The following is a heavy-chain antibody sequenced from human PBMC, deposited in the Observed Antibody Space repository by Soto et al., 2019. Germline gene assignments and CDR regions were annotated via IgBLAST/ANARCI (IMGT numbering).Heavy chain of an antibody. V-gene: IGHV3-49*03. Sequence: EVHLVESGGGLVEPGRSLRLSCSPSGFTFGDYAMNWFRQAPGKGLEWVGFIKSKAFGGTPEYAASVKGRFTISREESMSIDYLQMNSLKTDDTAVYYCTRGHYGRGFRSGAFDSWGQGNPVTVSS. CDR1: GFTFGDYA. J-gene: IGHJ4*02. D-gene: IGHD5-18*01. CDR2: IKSKAFGGTP. CDR3: TRGHYGRGFRSGAFDS.